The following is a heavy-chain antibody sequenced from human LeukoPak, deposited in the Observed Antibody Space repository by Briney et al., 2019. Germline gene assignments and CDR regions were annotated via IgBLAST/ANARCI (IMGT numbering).Heavy chain of an antibody. V-gene: IGHV4-34*01. Sequence: SEALSLTCAVYGGSFSGYYWSWIRQHPGKGLEWIGEINHSGSTNYNPSLKSRVTISVDTSKNQFSLKLSSVTAADTAVYYCARGLDCSSTSCYGNVWGKGTTVTVSS. D-gene: IGHD2-2*01. CDR2: INHSGST. CDR1: GGSFSGYY. CDR3: ARGLDCSSTSCYGNV. J-gene: IGHJ6*04.